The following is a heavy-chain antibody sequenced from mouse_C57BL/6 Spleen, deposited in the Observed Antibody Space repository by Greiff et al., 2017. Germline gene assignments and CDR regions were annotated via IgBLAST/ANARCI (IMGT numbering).Heavy chain of an antibody. CDR3: ERERLSYAMDY. CDR1: GFTFSSYG. D-gene: IGHD1-2*01. CDR2: ISSGGSYA. J-gene: IGHJ4*01. Sequence: EVKLVESGGDLVKPGGSLKLSCVASGFTFSSYGMSWVRQTPDKRLEWVATISSGGSYAYYPDSVKGRFTISRDNAKNTLYLQMSSLKSEDTAMYYCERERLSYAMDYWGQGTSVTVSS. V-gene: IGHV5-6*01.